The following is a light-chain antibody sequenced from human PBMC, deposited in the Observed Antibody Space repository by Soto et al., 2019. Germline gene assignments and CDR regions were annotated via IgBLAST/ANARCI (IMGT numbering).Light chain of an antibody. CDR3: QQYNYWWT. Sequence: EIVMTQSPDTLSVSPGERATLSCRASQSIRNDLAWYQQKPGQAPRLLIYGASTRATGIPARFSGSGSGTEFTLTISSLQSEDSAVYYCQQYNYWWTFGQGTKVDIK. CDR1: QSIRND. CDR2: GAS. V-gene: IGKV3-15*01. J-gene: IGKJ1*01.